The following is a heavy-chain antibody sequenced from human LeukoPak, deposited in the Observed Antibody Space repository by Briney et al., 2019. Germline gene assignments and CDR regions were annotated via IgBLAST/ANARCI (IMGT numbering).Heavy chain of an antibody. CDR1: GFTFSSYA. J-gene: IGHJ4*02. Sequence: GGSLRLSCAASGFTFSSYAMHWVRQAPGKGLEWVAVISYDGSNKYYADSVKGRFTISRDNSKNTLYLQMNSLRAEDTAVYYCARDQGFRLWFGELSPRGYFGYWGQGTLVTVSS. V-gene: IGHV3-30*04. D-gene: IGHD3-10*01. CDR3: ARDQGFRLWFGELSPRGYFGY. CDR2: ISYDGSNK.